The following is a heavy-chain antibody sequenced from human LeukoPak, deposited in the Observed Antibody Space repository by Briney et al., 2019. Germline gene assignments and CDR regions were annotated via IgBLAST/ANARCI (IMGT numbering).Heavy chain of an antibody. CDR2: IYYSGST. CDR3: ARWADCSNISCRKGFDY. Sequence: SETLSLTCTVSGGSISSYYWIWIRQPPGKGLEWIGYIYYSGSTSYNPSLKSRVTISVDTSKNQFSLNLSSVTAADMAVYYCARWADCSNISCRKGFDYWGQGTLVTVSS. D-gene: IGHD2-2*01. CDR1: GGSISSYY. J-gene: IGHJ4*02. V-gene: IGHV4-59*01.